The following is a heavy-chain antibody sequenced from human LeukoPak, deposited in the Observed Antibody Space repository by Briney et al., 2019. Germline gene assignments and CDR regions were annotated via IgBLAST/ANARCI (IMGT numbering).Heavy chain of an antibody. CDR1: GFTVSSNY. V-gene: IGHV3-66*02. Sequence: GGSLRLSCAASGFTVSSNYMSWVRQAPGKGLEWVSVIYAGGSTYYADSVKGRFSISRGNSKNTVYLQMNSLRAEDTAVYYCARGYCSSTSCYYDYYYGMDVWGQGTTVTVSS. CDR3: ARGYCSSTSCYYDYYYGMDV. D-gene: IGHD2-2*01. CDR2: IYAGGST. J-gene: IGHJ6*02.